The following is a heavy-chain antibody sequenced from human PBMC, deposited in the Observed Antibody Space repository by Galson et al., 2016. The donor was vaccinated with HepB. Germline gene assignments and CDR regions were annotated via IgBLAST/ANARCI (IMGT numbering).Heavy chain of an antibody. CDR1: GFTFSTHY. D-gene: IGHD3-16*01. V-gene: IGHV3-7*01. J-gene: IGHJ4*02. Sequence: SLRLSCAASGFTFSTHYMTWVRQAPGKGLEGVATIKKDGSEEYYVESVKGRFTVSRDNAKNSVYLQMNSLRAEDTAVYFCARDWAGLDYWGQGTLVTVSS. CDR2: IKKDGSEE. CDR3: ARDWAGLDY.